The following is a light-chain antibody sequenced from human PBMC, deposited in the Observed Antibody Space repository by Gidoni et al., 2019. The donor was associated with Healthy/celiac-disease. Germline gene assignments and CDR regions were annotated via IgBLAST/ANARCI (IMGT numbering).Light chain of an antibody. J-gene: IGLJ1*01. CDR2: QDS. CDR1: TLANKY. V-gene: IGLV3-1*01. Sequence: SYELTQPPSVSVSPGQTASITCSGDTLANKYTYWYQQKPGHSPVLVIYQDSKRPSGIPERFSGSNSGITATLTISETQAMDEADYYCQAWDSTAAYVFGPGTKVSVL. CDR3: QAWDSTAAYV.